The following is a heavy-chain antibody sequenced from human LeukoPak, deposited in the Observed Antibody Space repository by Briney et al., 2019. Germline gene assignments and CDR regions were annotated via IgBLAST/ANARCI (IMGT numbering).Heavy chain of an antibody. CDR2: INPNSGGT. J-gene: IGHJ6*03. CDR3: ARDPTIFGVEVSHMDD. D-gene: IGHD3-3*01. CDR1: GYTFTGYY. Sequence: ASVKVSCKASGYTFTGYYMHWVRQAPGQGLEWMGWINPNSGGTNYAQKFQGRVTMTRDTSISTAYMELSRLRSDETAVDYRARDPTIFGVEVSHMDDWGKGTTVNVSS. V-gene: IGHV1-2*02.